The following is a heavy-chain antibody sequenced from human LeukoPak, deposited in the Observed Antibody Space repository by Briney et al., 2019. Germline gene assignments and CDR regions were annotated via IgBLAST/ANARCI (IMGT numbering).Heavy chain of an antibody. V-gene: IGHV3-23*01. J-gene: IGHJ4*02. CDR2: ISGSGGST. D-gene: IGHD3-10*01. Sequence: GGSLRLSCAASGFTFSSYAMSWVRQAPGKGLEWVSAISGSGGSTYYADSVKGRFTISRDNSKNTLYLQMNSLRVEDTAVYYCAKDPYSSGSYYRGYFDYWGQGTLVTVSS. CDR3: AKDPYSSGSYYRGYFDY. CDR1: GFTFSSYA.